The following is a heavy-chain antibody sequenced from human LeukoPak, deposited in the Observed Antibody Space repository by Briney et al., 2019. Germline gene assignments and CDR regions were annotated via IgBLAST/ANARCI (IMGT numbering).Heavy chain of an antibody. CDR2: ISSSSSTI. D-gene: IGHD5-24*01. V-gene: IGHV3-48*02. J-gene: IGHJ4*02. CDR3: AATIRTRY. Sequence: GGSLRLSCAASGFTLSSYSMNWVRQAPGKALEWVSYISSSSSTIYYADSVKGRFTISRDNAKNSLYLQMNSLREEDTAVYCCAATIRTRYWGQGALVTVSS. CDR1: GFTLSSYS.